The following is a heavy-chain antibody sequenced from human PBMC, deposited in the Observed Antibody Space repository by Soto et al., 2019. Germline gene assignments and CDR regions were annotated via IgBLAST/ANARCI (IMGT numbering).Heavy chain of an antibody. J-gene: IGHJ4*02. V-gene: IGHV3-23*01. Sequence: PGGSLRLSCAASGFTFTSYAMSLVRQSPGKGLEWVSAISGSGGSTYDADSVKGRFTISRDNSKSTLYLQMNTLRAEDTAVYYCAKEDLLEYFDYSGQGTMLTLSS. D-gene: IGHD1-26*01. CDR3: AKEDLLEYFDY. CDR1: GFTFTSYA. CDR2: ISGSGGST.